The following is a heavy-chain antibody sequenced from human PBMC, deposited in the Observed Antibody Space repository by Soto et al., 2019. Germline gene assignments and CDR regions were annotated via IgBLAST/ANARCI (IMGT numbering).Heavy chain of an antibody. J-gene: IGHJ1*01. CDR3: ARDAVGLIVDKWGEYFQH. D-gene: IGHD3-22*01. V-gene: IGHV3-21*01. CDR2: ISSSSSYI. Sequence: EVQLVESGGGVVKPGGSLRLSCAASGFTFRSYSMNWVRQAPGKGLEWVSSISSSSSYIYYADSVKGRITISRDNAKKEMYLQINSWRAEDTAVYSWARDAVGLIVDKWGEYFQHWGQGTLVTVSS. CDR1: GFTFRSYS.